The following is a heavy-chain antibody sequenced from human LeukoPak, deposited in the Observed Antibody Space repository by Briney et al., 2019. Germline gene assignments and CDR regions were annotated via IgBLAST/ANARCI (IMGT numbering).Heavy chain of an antibody. CDR2: IIPIFGTA. V-gene: IGHV1-69*05. CDR1: GGTFSSYA. J-gene: IGHJ4*02. CDR3: ARGSGHYDILTGYYSYDY. D-gene: IGHD3-9*01. Sequence: SVKVSCKASGGTFSSYAISWVRQAPGQGLEWMGEIIPIFGTANHAQKFQGRVTITTDESTSTAYMELSSLRSEDTAAYYCARGSGHYDILTGYYSYDYWGQGTLVTVSS.